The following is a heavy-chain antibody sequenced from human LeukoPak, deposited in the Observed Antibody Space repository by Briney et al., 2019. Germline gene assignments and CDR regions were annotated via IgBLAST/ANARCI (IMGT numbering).Heavy chain of an antibody. V-gene: IGHV4-59*01. J-gene: IGHJ6*04. CDR2: IYYTGNA. Sequence: PSETLSLTCVVSGCSINDYYWSWVRQSPGKGLDWIGQIYYTGNANYNASLKSRLTISVDTSKNQLSLRLRSLNAAETAVYFCARTPYSSGRLGGYPYYYMDVWGKGTTVTVTS. CDR3: ARTPYSSGRLGGYPYYYMDV. D-gene: IGHD3-16*02. CDR1: GCSINDYY.